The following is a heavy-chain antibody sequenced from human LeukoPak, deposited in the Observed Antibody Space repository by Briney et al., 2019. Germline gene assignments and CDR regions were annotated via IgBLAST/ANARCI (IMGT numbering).Heavy chain of an antibody. V-gene: IGHV3-23*01. J-gene: IGHJ4*02. CDR1: RFTFSTYA. CDR2: ISGSGDTT. CDR3: AKSQRNDQQVVQRIDY. D-gene: IGHD2-2*01. Sequence: GGSLRLSCTVSRFTFSTYAMSWVRQAPGKGLEWVSSISGSGDTTYYTGSVKGRFTISRDNSKNALYLQVSSLRAEDTAVYYCAKSQRNDQQVVQRIDYWGQGTLVTVSS.